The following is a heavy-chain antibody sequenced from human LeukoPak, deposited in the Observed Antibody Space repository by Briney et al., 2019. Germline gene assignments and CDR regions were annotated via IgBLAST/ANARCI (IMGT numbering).Heavy chain of an antibody. CDR1: GFTFSSYA. CDR2: ISYDGSKK. J-gene: IGHJ4*02. Sequence: GGSLRLSCAASGFTFSSYAMSGVRQAPGKGLEWVAGISYDGSKKYHADSVKGRFTVSRDNSKNTLYLQMDSLRGEDTAVYYCANGRDLTSSSAGYDYWGQGTLVAVSS. V-gene: IGHV3-30*18. CDR3: ANGRDLTSSSAGYDY. D-gene: IGHD6-6*01.